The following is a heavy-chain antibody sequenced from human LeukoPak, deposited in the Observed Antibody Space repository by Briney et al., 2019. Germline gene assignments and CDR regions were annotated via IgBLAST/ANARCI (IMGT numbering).Heavy chain of an antibody. Sequence: GGSLRLSCAASGFTFSSYAMHWVRQAPGKGLEWVAVISYDGSNKYYADSAKGRFTISRDNSKNTLYLQMNSLRAEDTAVYYCARDRDYYDSSGPFDYWGQGTLVTVSS. D-gene: IGHD3-22*01. CDR3: ARDRDYYDSSGPFDY. CDR2: ISYDGSNK. V-gene: IGHV3-30*01. CDR1: GFTFSSYA. J-gene: IGHJ4*02.